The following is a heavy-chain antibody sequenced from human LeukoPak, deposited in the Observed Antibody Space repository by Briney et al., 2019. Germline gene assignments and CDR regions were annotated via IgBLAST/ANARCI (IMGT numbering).Heavy chain of an antibody. J-gene: IGHJ4*02. V-gene: IGHV3-23*01. Sequence: GGSLRLSCVLSGFTVGGNYMSWVRQAPGKGLEWVSAISGSGGSTYYADSVKGRFTISRDNSKNTLYLQMNSLRAEDTAVYYCAKDTSGWGQGTLVTVSS. CDR2: ISGSGGST. CDR3: AKDTSG. CDR1: GFTVGGNY.